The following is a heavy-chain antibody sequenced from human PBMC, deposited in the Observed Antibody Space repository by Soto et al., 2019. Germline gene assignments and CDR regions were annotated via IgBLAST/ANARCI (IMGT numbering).Heavy chain of an antibody. J-gene: IGHJ4*02. CDR1: GGSISSSSYY. CDR3: ARQNYDSSGYRGDGSDY. CDR2: IYYSGST. V-gene: IGHV4-39*01. D-gene: IGHD3-22*01. Sequence: SETLCLTWTVSGGSISSSSYYWGWIRQPPGKGLEWIGSIYYSGSTYYNPSLKSRVTISVDTSKNQFSLKLSSVTAADTAVYYCARQNYDSSGYRGDGSDYWGQGTLVTVSS.